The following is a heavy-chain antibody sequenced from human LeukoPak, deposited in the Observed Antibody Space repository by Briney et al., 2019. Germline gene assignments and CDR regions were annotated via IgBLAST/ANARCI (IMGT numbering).Heavy chain of an antibody. D-gene: IGHD5-18*01. J-gene: IGHJ4*02. CDR1: GYSFTSYW. V-gene: IGHV5-51*01. CDR3: ARHLEGDSYGTFRYYFDY. CDR2: IYPGDSDT. Sequence: GESLKISCKGSGYSFTSYWIGWVRQMPGKGLEWMGIIYPGDSDTRYSPSFQGQVTISADKSISTAYLQWSSLKASDTAMYYCARHLEGDSYGTFRYYFDYWGQGTLVTVSS.